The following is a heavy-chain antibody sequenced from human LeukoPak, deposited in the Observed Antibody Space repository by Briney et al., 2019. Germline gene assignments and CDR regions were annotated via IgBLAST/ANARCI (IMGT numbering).Heavy chain of an antibody. CDR2: IYHSGST. Sequence: SETLSLTCTVSGGSISSSSYYWGWIRQPPGKGLEWIGSIYHSGSTYYNPSLKSRVTISVDTSKNQFSLKLSSVTAADTAVYYCAREAGFGELDYWGQGTLVTVSS. CDR3: AREAGFGELDY. D-gene: IGHD3-10*01. CDR1: GGSISSSSYY. V-gene: IGHV4-39*07. J-gene: IGHJ4*02.